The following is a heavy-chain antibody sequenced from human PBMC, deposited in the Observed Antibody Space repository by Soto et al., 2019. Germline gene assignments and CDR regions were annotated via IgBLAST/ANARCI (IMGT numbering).Heavy chain of an antibody. D-gene: IGHD3-22*01. CDR1: GFSISSYY. CDR3: ASGYYYDSIDY. J-gene: IGHJ4*02. V-gene: IGHV4-59*01. Sequence: SETLSLTCTFSGFSISSYYWSWIRQPPGKGLEWIGYIYYSGSTNYNPSLKSRVTISVDTSKNQFSLKLSSVTAADTAVYYCASGYYYDSIDYWGQGTLVTVSS. CDR2: IYYSGST.